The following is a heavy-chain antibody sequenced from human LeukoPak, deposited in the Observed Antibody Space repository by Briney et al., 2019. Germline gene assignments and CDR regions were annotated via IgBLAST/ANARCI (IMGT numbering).Heavy chain of an antibody. CDR3: ARAKRGYSYGYLYFDY. J-gene: IGHJ4*02. D-gene: IGHD5-18*01. Sequence: SETLSLTCTVSGGSISSYYWSWIRQPAGKGLEWIGRIYTSGSTNYNPSLKSRVTMSVDTSKNQFSLKLSSVTAADTAVYYCARAKRGYSYGYLYFDYWGQGTLVTVSS. V-gene: IGHV4-4*07. CDR2: IYTSGST. CDR1: GGSISSYY.